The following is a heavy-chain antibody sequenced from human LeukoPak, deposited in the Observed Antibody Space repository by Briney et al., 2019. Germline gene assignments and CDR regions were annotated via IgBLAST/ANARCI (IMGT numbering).Heavy chain of an antibody. V-gene: IGHV4-59*12. CDR1: GGSISSYY. CDR2: IYYSGST. CDR3: ARDKFGENWFDT. D-gene: IGHD3-10*01. J-gene: IGHJ5*02. Sequence: PSETLSLTCTVSGGSISSYYWSWIRQPPGKGLEWIGYIYYSGSTNYNPSLKSRVTISVDTSKNQFSLKLRSLTAADTAVYYCARDKFGENWFDTWGQGTLVTVSS.